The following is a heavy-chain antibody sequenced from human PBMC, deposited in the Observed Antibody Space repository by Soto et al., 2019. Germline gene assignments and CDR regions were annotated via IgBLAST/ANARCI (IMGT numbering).Heavy chain of an antibody. CDR2: IIPIFGTA. CDR3: ARDHSSSWYGNYYYGMDV. J-gene: IGHJ6*02. D-gene: IGHD6-13*01. V-gene: IGHV1-69*13. CDR1: GGTFSSYA. Sequence: GASVKVSCKASGGTFSSYAISWVRQAPGQGLEWMGGIIPIFGTANYAQKFQGRVTITADESTSTAYMELSSLRSEDTAVYYCARDHSSSWYGNYYYGMDVWGQGTTVTVS.